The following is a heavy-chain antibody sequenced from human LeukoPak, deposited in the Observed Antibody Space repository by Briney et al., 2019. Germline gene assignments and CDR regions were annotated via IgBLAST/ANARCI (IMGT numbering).Heavy chain of an antibody. Sequence: GGSLRLSCAASGFTFSNYGVHWVRQAPGKGLEWVSFDGSNKYYADSVKGRFTISRDSSKNTLYLQMNSLRAEDTAVYYCANHRTGSRVKAGYFDYWGQGTLVTVSS. CDR2: DGSNK. CDR1: GFTFSNYG. V-gene: IGHV3-30*02. CDR3: ANHRTGSRVKAGYFDY. J-gene: IGHJ4*02. D-gene: IGHD3/OR15-3a*01.